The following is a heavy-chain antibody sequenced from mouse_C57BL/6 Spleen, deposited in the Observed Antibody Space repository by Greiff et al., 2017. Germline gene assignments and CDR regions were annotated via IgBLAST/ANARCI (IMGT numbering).Heavy chain of an antibody. CDR1: GYAFSSSW. D-gene: IGHD1-1*01. CDR2: IYPGDGDT. J-gene: IGHJ4*01. Sequence: VQLQQSGPELVKPGASVKISCKASGYAFSSSWMNWVKQRPGKGLEWIGRIYPGDGDTNYNGKFKGKATLTADKSSSTAYMQLSSLTSEDSAVYFCASPPATPGDYWGQGTSVTVSS. V-gene: IGHV1-82*01. CDR3: ASPPATPGDY.